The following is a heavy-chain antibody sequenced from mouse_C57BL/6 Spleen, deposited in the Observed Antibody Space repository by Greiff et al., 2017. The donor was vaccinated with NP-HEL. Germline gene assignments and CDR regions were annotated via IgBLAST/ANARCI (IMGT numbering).Heavy chain of an antibody. D-gene: IGHD2-3*01. CDR1: GFTFSSYA. J-gene: IGHJ2*01. Sequence: DVKLQESGGGLVKPGGSLKLSCAASGFTFSSYAMSWVRQTPEKRLEWVATISDGGSYTYYPANVKGRFTISRDNAKNNLYLQMSHLKSEDTAMYYCARGDGKVYFDYWGQGTTLTVSS. CDR2: ISDGGSYT. V-gene: IGHV5-4*03. CDR3: ARGDGKVYFDY.